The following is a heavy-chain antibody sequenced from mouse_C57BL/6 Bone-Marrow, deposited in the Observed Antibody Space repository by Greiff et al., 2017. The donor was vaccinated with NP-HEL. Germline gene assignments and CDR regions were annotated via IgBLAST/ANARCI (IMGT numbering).Heavy chain of an antibody. V-gene: IGHV1-50*01. Sequence: VQLQQSGAELVKPGASVQLSCKASGYTFTSYWMQWVKQRPGQGLEWIGEIDPSDSYTNYNQKFKGKATLTVDTSSSTAYMQLSSLTSEDPAVYYCARADIYYDYDVGYFDYWGQGTTLTVSS. D-gene: IGHD2-4*01. CDR1: GYTFTSYW. CDR3: ARADIYYDYDVGYFDY. J-gene: IGHJ2*01. CDR2: IDPSDSYT.